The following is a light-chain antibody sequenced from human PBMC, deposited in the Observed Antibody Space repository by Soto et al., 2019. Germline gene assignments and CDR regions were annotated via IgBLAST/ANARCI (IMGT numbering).Light chain of an antibody. CDR3: QQYGSSPYT. Sequence: EIVLTQSPGTLSLSPGERATLSCRASQSVTTSSLAWYQQKPGQAPSLLIYGASSRATGIPDRFSGSGSGTDFTLTISRLEPEDFAVYSCQQYGSSPYTFGQGTKLEIK. V-gene: IGKV3-20*01. CDR1: QSVTTSS. CDR2: GAS. J-gene: IGKJ2*01.